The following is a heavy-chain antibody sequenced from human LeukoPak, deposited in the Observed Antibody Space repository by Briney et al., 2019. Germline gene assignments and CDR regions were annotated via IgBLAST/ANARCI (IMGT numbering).Heavy chain of an antibody. CDR3: GREIPGGTTSLDC. CDR1: GFTFSNYW. V-gene: IGHV3-7*04. Sequence: GGSLRLSCAASGFTFSNYWMSWVRQAPGKGLEWVANIKEDGSDKNYVDSVRGRFTISRDNAKNALYPQMNSLRAEDTAVYYCGREIPGGTTSLDCWGQGTVVTVSS. D-gene: IGHD1-7*01. CDR2: IKEDGSDK. J-gene: IGHJ4*02.